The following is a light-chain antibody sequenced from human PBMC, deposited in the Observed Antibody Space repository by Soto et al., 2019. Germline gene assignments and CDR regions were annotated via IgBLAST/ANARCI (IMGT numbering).Light chain of an antibody. CDR3: QVWDTPRGGV. J-gene: IGLJ3*02. CDR2: NTR. V-gene: IGLV3-21*02. Sequence: SYELTQSPSVSVAPGQTATISCGADDIATQSVHWYQKRPGQAPVFVIYNTRDRPSGVPERFSGSNSGSAATLTISRVEAGDEADYFCQVWDTPRGGVFGGGTKLTVL. CDR1: DIATQS.